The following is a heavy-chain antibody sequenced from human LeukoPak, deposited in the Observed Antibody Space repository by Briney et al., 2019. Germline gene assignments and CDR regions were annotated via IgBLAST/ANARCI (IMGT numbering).Heavy chain of an antibody. CDR2: ISYDGSNK. V-gene: IGHV3-30*01. D-gene: IGHD3-22*01. J-gene: IGHJ2*01. Sequence: GGSLRLSCAASGFTFSSYAMHWVRQAPGKGLEWVAVISYDGSNKYYADSVKGRFTISRDNSKNTLYLQMNSLRAEDTAVYYCARDPEYYDSSGPAAWYFDLWGRGTLVTVSS. CDR3: ARDPEYYDSSGPAAWYFDL. CDR1: GFTFSSYA.